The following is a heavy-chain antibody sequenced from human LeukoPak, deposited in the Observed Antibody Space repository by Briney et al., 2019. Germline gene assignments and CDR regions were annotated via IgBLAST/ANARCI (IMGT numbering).Heavy chain of an antibody. CDR3: ARDFLRYYDILTGPPNHFDC. D-gene: IGHD3-9*01. J-gene: IGHJ4*02. Sequence: QPGRSLRLSCAASGFTFSSYAMHWVRQAPGKGLEWVAVISYDGSNKYYADSVKGRFTISRDNSKNTLYLQTNSLRAEDTAVYYCARDFLRYYDILTGPPNHFDCWGQGTLVTVSS. CDR1: GFTFSSYA. V-gene: IGHV3-30*04. CDR2: ISYDGSNK.